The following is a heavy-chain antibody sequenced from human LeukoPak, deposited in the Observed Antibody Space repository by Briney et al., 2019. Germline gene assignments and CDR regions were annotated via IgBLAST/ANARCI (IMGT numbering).Heavy chain of an antibody. CDR1: GGSISSYY. V-gene: IGHV4-34*01. CDR3: ARDLGDSSSYYYYYYGMDV. CDR2: INHSGST. J-gene: IGHJ6*02. D-gene: IGHD6-13*01. Sequence: PSETLSLTCTVSGGSISSYYWSWIRQPPGKGLEWIGEINHSGSTNYNPSLKSRVTISVDTSKNQFSLKLSSVTAADTAVYYCARDLGDSSSYYYYYYGMDVWGQGTTVIVSS.